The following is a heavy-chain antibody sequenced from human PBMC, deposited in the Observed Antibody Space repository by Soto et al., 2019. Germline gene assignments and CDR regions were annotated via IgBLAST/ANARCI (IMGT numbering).Heavy chain of an antibody. D-gene: IGHD4-17*01. V-gene: IGHV3-33*01. Sequence: QVQLVESGGGVVQPGRSLRLSCAASGFTFSSYGMHWVRQAPGKGLEWVAVIWYDGSNKYYADSVKGRFTISRDNSKNTLYLQMNSLRAEDTAVYYCARDLFHDYGDCYFDYWGQGTLVTVSS. CDR2: IWYDGSNK. CDR3: ARDLFHDYGDCYFDY. J-gene: IGHJ4*02. CDR1: GFTFSSYG.